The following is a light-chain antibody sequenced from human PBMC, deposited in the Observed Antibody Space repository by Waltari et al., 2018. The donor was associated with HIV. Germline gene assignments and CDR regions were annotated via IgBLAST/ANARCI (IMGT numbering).Light chain of an antibody. J-gene: IGKJ5*01. V-gene: IGKV3-15*01. Sequence: EIVMTQSPATLSVSPGERATLSCRSSQSVSSNFAWYQQKPGQAPRLLIYGAATRATGIPARFSGSGSGTEFTLTISSLQSEDFAVYYCQQYNNWPPITFGQGTRLEIK. CDR3: QQYNNWPPIT. CDR1: QSVSSN. CDR2: GAA.